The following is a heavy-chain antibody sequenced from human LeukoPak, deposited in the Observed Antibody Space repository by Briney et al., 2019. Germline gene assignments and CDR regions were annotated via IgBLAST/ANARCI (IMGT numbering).Heavy chain of an antibody. V-gene: IGHV4-34*01. J-gene: IGHJ6*03. CDR1: GGSFSGYY. CDR3: ARERAVAARPRYYYYYYMDV. CDR2: INHSGST. D-gene: IGHD6-6*01. Sequence: PSETLSLTCAVYGGSFSGYYWSWIRQTPGKGLEWIGEINHSGSTNYNPSLKSRVTISVDTSKNQFSLKLSSVTAADTAVYYCARERAVAARPRYYYYYYMDVWGKGTTVTVSS.